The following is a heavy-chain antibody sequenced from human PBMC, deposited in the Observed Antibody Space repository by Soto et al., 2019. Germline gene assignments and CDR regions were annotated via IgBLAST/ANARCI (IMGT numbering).Heavy chain of an antibody. CDR3: ARARRKNRSHYGHWYFDL. CDR2: IYYSGST. V-gene: IGHV4-59*01. J-gene: IGHJ2*01. CDR1: GGSISSYY. D-gene: IGHD3-10*01. Sequence: PSETLSLTCTVSGGSISSYYWSWIRQPPGKGLEWIGYIYYSGSTNYNPSLKSRVTISVDTSKNQSSLKLSSVTAADTAVYYCARARRKNRSHYGHWYFDLWGRGTLVTVSS.